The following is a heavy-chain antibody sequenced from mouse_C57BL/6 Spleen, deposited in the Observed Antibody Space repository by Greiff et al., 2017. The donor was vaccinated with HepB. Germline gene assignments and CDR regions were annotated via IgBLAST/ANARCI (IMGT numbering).Heavy chain of an antibody. V-gene: IGHV1-69*01. CDR3: VAGTVVATEYFDV. D-gene: IGHD1-1*01. J-gene: IGHJ1*03. CDR2: IDPSDSYT. Sequence: QVQLQQPGAELVMPVASVKLSCTASGYTFPSYWMHCVKPRPVQGLEWIVEIDPSDSYTNYNQKFKGKSTLTVDKSSSTAYMQLSSLTSEDSAVYYCVAGTVVATEYFDVWGTGTTVTVSS. CDR1: GYTFPSYW.